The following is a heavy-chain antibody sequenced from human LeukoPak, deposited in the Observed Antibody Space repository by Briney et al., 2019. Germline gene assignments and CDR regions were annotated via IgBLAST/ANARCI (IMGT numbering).Heavy chain of an antibody. Sequence: GGSLRLSCAASGSTFRDYWMHWVRHAPGKGLVWVSRVNSDGSSTNYADSVKGRFTISRDNAKNTVYLQMNSLRGEDTAVYFCATEGPLPGGHDYWGQGTLVTVSS. CDR3: ATEGPLPGGHDY. D-gene: IGHD2-15*01. J-gene: IGHJ4*02. CDR1: GSTFRDYW. V-gene: IGHV3-74*01. CDR2: VNSDGSST.